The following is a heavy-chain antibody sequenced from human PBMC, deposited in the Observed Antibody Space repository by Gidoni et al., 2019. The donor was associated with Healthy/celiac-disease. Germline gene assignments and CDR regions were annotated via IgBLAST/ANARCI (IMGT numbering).Heavy chain of an antibody. CDR2: ISSNGGST. V-gene: IGHV3-64*01. J-gene: IGHJ6*03. Sequence: EVQLVESGGGLVQPGGSLRLSCAASGFTFSSYAMHWVRQAPGKGLEYVSAISSNGGSTYYANSVKGRFTISRDNSKNTLYLQMGSLRAEDMAVYYCATALITTSYYYYYMDVWGKGTTVTVSS. D-gene: IGHD3-22*01. CDR1: GFTFSSYA. CDR3: ATALITTSYYYYYMDV.